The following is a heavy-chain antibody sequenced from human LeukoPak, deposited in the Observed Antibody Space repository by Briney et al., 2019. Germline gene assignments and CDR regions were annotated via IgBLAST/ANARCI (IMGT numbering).Heavy chain of an antibody. J-gene: IGHJ4*02. V-gene: IGHV4-38-2*01. CDR2: IYHSGST. CDR1: GYSISSGYY. D-gene: IGHD6-13*01. Sequence: SETLSLTCAVSGYSISSGYYWGWIRQPPGKGLEWIGSIYHSGSTYCNPSPKSRVTISVDTSKNQFSLKLSSVTAADTAVYYCARISSSWTGFDYWGQGTLVTVSS. CDR3: ARISSSWTGFDY.